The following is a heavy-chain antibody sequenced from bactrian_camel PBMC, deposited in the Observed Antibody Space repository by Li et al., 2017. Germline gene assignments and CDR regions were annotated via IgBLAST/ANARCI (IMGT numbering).Heavy chain of an antibody. J-gene: IGHJ4*01. CDR2: IYTGAPRT. CDR1: GYTSDSYC. CDR3: AAQYTGISGCYSTSLDPATFDY. Sequence: QLVESGGGSVQTGGSLRLSCVASGYTSDSYCMGWLRQAPGKEREGVAGIYTGAPRTYYADSVLGRFTISKVNPEKTLYLQMSNLKPEDTAMYFCAAQYTGISGCYSTSLDPATFDYWGQGTQVTVS. V-gene: IGHV3S28*01. D-gene: IGHD1*01.